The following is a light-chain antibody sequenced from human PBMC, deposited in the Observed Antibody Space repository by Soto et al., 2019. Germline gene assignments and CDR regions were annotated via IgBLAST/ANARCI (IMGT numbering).Light chain of an antibody. Sequence: DIQMTQSPSSLSASVGDSVTITCRTSQHVDRYLSWYQQIPGRAPKLLIYSASSLVSGVPPRFRGSASGTEFTLSISSLQREDLATYFCQQSSNIPWTFGQGTKVDIK. CDR3: QQSSNIPWT. J-gene: IGKJ1*01. CDR1: QHVDRY. CDR2: SAS. V-gene: IGKV1-39*01.